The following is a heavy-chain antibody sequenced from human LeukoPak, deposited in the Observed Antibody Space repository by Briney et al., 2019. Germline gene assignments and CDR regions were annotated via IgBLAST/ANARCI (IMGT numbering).Heavy chain of an antibody. Sequence: SETLSLTCAVYGGSFSGYYWSWIRQPPGKGLEWIGEINHSGSTNHNPSLKSRVNISVDTSKNQFSLKLSSVTAADTAVYYCAREGGSGSYGKNDYWGQGTLVTVSS. CDR2: INHSGST. CDR1: GGSFSGYY. CDR3: AREGGSGSYGKNDY. V-gene: IGHV4-34*01. J-gene: IGHJ4*02. D-gene: IGHD1-26*01.